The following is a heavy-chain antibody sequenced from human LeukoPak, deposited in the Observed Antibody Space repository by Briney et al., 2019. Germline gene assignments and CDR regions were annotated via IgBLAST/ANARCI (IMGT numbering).Heavy chain of an antibody. V-gene: IGHV4-61*08. CDR1: GGSISRGGYS. D-gene: IGHD6-13*01. CDR3: AREGDSSSSDP. CDR2: IYYSAST. J-gene: IGHJ5*02. Sequence: SETLSLTCAVSGGSISRGGYSWSWIRQPPGKGLEWIGYIYYSASTNYNPSLKSRVTISVDTSKNQFSLKLSSVTAADTAVYYCAREGDSSSSDPWGQGTLVTVSS.